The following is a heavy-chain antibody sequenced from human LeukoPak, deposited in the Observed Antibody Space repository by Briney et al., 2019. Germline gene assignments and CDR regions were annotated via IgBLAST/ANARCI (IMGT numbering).Heavy chain of an antibody. Sequence: DSVKVSCTASGYTLTGYYMHWVRQAAGQGLEWEGWIQTKSGRTKYGQKFQCRVTMTRDTPISTAYMELSRLRSDDTAVYYCARALGQQLVRWYYFDYWGQGTLVTVSS. CDR3: ARALGQQLVRWYYFDY. J-gene: IGHJ4*02. V-gene: IGHV1-2*02. CDR1: GYTLTGYY. D-gene: IGHD6-13*01. CDR2: IQTKSGRT.